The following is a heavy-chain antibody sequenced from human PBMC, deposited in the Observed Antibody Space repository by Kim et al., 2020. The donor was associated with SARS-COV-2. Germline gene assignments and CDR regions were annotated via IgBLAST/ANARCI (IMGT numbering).Heavy chain of an antibody. CDR3: ARDAYCGGDCYGENWFDP. D-gene: IGHD2-21*02. Sequence: SQTLSLTCAISGDSVSSNSAAWNWIRQSPSRGLEWLGRTYYRSKWYNDYAVSVKSRITINPDTSKNQFSLQLNSVTPEDTAVYYCARDAYCGGDCYGENWFDPWGQGTLVTVSS. CDR2: TYYRSKWYN. CDR1: GDSVSSNSAA. J-gene: IGHJ5*02. V-gene: IGHV6-1*01.